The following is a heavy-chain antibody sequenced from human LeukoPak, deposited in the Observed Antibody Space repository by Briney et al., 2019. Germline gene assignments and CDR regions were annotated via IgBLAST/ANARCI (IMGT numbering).Heavy chain of an antibody. CDR1: GGSISSYY. CDR2: VYTSGST. CDR3: ACLPRYCSGGSCYSGNYFDY. Sequence: SETLSLTCTVSGGSISSYYWSWIRQPAGKGLDWIGRVYTSGSTNNNPSLKSRVTMSVDTSKNQFSLKLSSVTAADTAVYYCACLPRYCSGGSCYSGNYFDYWGQGTLVTVSS. J-gene: IGHJ4*02. V-gene: IGHV4-4*07. D-gene: IGHD2-15*01.